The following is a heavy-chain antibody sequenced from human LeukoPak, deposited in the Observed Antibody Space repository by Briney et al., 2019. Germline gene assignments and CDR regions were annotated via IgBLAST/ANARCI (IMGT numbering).Heavy chain of an antibody. CDR3: ATQSITLVVVISPFDY. CDR1: GLSFSSYD. J-gene: IGHJ4*02. D-gene: IGHD3-22*01. Sequence: GGSLRLSCAAAGLSFSSYDMYWVRQAPGKGLEWVALIQDDGATTNYVDSVRGRFTISRDNSKSTVYLQMNSLKPDDTAVYYCATQSITLVVVISPFDYWGQGTLVTVSS. CDR2: IQDDGATT. V-gene: IGHV3-30*02.